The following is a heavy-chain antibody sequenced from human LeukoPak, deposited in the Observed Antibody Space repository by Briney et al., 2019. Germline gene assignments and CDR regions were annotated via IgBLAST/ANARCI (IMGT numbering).Heavy chain of an antibody. Sequence: SETLSLTCSVSGGSISSYYWSWIRQPPGKGLEWIGYTYYSGTTNYNPSLKSRVTISVDTSKNQFSLKLSSVTAADTAVYYCARTGYCSSASCYTASRPYYYYYMDVWGKGTTVTVSS. J-gene: IGHJ6*03. CDR3: ARTGYCSSASCYTASRPYYYYYMDV. CDR1: GGSISSYY. D-gene: IGHD2-2*02. V-gene: IGHV4-59*01. CDR2: TYYSGTT.